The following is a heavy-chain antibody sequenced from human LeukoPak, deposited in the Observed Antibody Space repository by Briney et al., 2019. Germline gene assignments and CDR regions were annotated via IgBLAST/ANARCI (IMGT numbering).Heavy chain of an antibody. J-gene: IGHJ4*02. Sequence: PGGSLRLSCAASGFTFSSYWMSWVRQAPGKGLEWVANIKQDGSEKYYVDSVKGRFTISRDNSKNTLYLQMNSLRAEDTAVYYCAKEGEVLRFLEWLLGNYFDYWGQGTLVTVSS. D-gene: IGHD3-3*01. CDR2: IKQDGSEK. CDR1: GFTFSSYW. V-gene: IGHV3-7*01. CDR3: AKEGEVLRFLEWLLGNYFDY.